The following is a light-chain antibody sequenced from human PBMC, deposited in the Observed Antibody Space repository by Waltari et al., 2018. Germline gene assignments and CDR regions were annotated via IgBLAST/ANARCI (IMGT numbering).Light chain of an antibody. J-gene: IGKJ3*01. CDR3: HQYTNWPFS. V-gene: IGKV3-15*01. CDR2: GTS. CDR1: QSVYGN. Sequence: DIVMTQSPATLSVSPGERAPLSCRASQSVYGNLAWYQQKPGQSPRLLIFGTSARATGIPDRFTGSGSGTEYSLTISSLQSEDFAVYFCHQYTNWPFSFGPGTTLEI.